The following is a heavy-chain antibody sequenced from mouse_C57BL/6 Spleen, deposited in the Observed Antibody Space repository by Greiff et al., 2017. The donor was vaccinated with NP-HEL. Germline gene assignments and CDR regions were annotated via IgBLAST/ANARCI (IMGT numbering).Heavy chain of an antibody. CDR1: GYTFTDYY. CDR3: ARERNDSSGDAFDY. D-gene: IGHD3-2*02. Sequence: VQLQQSGPELVKPGASVKISCKASGYTFTDYYMNWVKQSHGKSLEWIGDINPNNGGTSYNQKFKGKATLTVDKSSSTAYMELRSLTSEDSAVYYCARERNDSSGDAFDYWGQGTTLTVSS. CDR2: INPNNGGT. V-gene: IGHV1-26*01. J-gene: IGHJ2*01.